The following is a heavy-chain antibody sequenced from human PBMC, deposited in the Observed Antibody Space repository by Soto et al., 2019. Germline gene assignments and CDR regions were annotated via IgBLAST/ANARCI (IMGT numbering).Heavy chain of an antibody. CDR3: ERHPYGDYDAMYV. J-gene: IGHJ6*02. CDR1: GGTFSSYA. CDR2: IIRIFGTA. V-gene: IGHV1-69*13. Sequence: SVKFSFQASGGTFSSYAISWLRQAPGQGLEWMGVIIRIFGTANYAQKFQGRVTITADESTSTAYMELSSLRSEDTAKYYCERHPYGDYDAMYVWGQGTTVTVSS. D-gene: IGHD4-17*01.